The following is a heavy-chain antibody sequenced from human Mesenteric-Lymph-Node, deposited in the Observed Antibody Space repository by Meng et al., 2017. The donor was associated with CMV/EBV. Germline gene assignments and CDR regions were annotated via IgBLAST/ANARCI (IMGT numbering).Heavy chain of an antibody. CDR1: GFTFSSYA. CDR3: AKGFGYCSSTSCYKRDYYYGMDV. V-gene: IGHV3-23*01. D-gene: IGHD2-2*02. J-gene: IGHJ6*02. Sequence: GGSLRLSCAASGFTFSSYAMSWVRQAPGKGLEWVSAISGSGGSTYYADSVKGRFTISRDNSKNTLYLQMNSLRAEDTAVYYCAKGFGYCSSTSCYKRDYYYGMDVWGQGTTVTVSS. CDR2: ISGSGGST.